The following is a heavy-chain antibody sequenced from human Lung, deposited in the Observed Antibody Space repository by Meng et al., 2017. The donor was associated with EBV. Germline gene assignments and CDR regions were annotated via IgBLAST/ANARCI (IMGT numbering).Heavy chain of an antibody. J-gene: IGHJ4*02. D-gene: IGHD5-18*01. CDR1: GFTFTGYG. CDR3: ARDKTPMVTFFDY. V-gene: IGHV3-33*01. Sequence: ERLAWSGGCGVQPGKSLRLSWAASGFTFTGYGMHWVRQAPGKGLEWVAVTWFDGSNKYYADSVKGRFTISRDNSKNTVYLQMNSLRAEDTAFYYCARDKTPMVTFFDYWGQGTLVTVFS. CDR2: TWFDGSNK.